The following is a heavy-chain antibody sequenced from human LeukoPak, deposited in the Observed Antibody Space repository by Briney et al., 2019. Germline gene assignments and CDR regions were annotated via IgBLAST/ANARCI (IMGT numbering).Heavy chain of an antibody. J-gene: IGHJ4*02. CDR3: ARWPTVTRAVDY. CDR2: IYTSGST. V-gene: IGHV4-4*07. D-gene: IGHD4-17*01. CDR1: GGSISSYY. Sequence: PSETLSLTCTASGGSISSYYWSWIRQPAGKGLEWIGRIYTSGSTNYNPSLKSRVTMSVDTSKNHFSVKLSSVSAADTAVYYYARWPTVTRAVDYWGQGTLVTVSS.